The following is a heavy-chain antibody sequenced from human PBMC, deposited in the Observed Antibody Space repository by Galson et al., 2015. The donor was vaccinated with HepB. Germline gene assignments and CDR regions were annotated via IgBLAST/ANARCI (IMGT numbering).Heavy chain of an antibody. CDR2: ISSSSSYI. J-gene: IGHJ4*02. Sequence: SLRLSCAASGFTFSSYSMNWVRQAAGKGLECVSSISSSSSYIYYADSVKGRFTISRDNAKNSLYLQMNSLRAEDTAVYYCARDAIFGVVTSAFDYWGQGTLVTVSS. CDR1: GFTFSSYS. D-gene: IGHD3-3*01. CDR3: ARDAIFGVVTSAFDY. V-gene: IGHV3-21*01.